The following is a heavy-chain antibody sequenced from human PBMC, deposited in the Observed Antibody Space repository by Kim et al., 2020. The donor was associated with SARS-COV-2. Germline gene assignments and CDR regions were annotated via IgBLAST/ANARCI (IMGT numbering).Heavy chain of an antibody. D-gene: IGHD3-10*01. V-gene: IGHV4-59*01. J-gene: IGHJ4*02. Sequence: SETLSLTCTVSGGSIGSYYWSWIRQPPGKGLEWIGYVFYDGSANYNPSLKSRVTISVDTSRNQFSLRLNFVTTADTGVYYCARDTALGGSFDYWGQGTLV. CDR2: VFYDGSA. CDR1: GGSIGSYY. CDR3: ARDTALGGSFDY.